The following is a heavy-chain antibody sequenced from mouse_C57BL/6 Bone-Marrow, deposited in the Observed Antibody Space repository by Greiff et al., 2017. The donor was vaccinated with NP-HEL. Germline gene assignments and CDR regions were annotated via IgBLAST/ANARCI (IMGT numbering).Heavy chain of an antibody. CDR2: IDPEDGET. Sequence: EVMLVESGAELVKPGASVKLSCTASGFNIKDYYMHWVKQRTEQGLEWIGRIDPEDGETKYAPKFQGKATITADTSSNTAYLQLSSLTSEDTAVYYCARGSVANWYFDVWGTGTTVTVSS. D-gene: IGHD1-1*01. V-gene: IGHV14-2*01. CDR3: ARGSVANWYFDV. CDR1: GFNIKDYY. J-gene: IGHJ1*03.